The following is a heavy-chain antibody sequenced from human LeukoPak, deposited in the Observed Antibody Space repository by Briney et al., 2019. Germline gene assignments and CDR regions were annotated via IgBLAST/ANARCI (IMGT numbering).Heavy chain of an antibody. J-gene: IGHJ4*02. CDR1: GFTFTNAW. CDR3: TKYYYDSSGYLYYFDY. V-gene: IGHV3-15*01. CDR2: IKSKTDGGTA. D-gene: IGHD3-22*01. Sequence: GGSLRLSCAASGFTFTNAWMSWVRQAPGKGLEWVGRIKSKTDGGTADYAAPVKGRFTISRDDSKNTLYLQMNSLKAEDTAVYYCTKYYYDSSGYLYYFDYWGQGTLVTVSS.